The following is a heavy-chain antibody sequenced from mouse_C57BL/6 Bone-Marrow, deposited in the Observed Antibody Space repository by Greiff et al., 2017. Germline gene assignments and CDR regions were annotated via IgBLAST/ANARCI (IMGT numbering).Heavy chain of an antibody. CDR3: ARAAYYSNYGGGDY. Sequence: QVQLKQSGPELVKPGASVKISCKASGYAFSSSWMNWVKQRPGKGLEWIGRIYPGDGDTNYNGKFKGKATLTADKSSSTAYMQLSSLTSEDSAVYFCARAAYYSNYGGGDYWGQGTTLAVSS. CDR1: GYAFSSSW. J-gene: IGHJ2*01. D-gene: IGHD2-5*01. V-gene: IGHV1-82*01. CDR2: IYPGDGDT.